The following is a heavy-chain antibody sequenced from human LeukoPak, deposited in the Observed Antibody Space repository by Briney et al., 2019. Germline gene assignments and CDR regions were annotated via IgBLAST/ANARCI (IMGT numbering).Heavy chain of an antibody. J-gene: IGHJ4*02. D-gene: IGHD2-2*01. V-gene: IGHV3-30*18. CDR1: GFTFSNYG. CDR2: ISYHGSDI. CDR3: AKEAQGCSITSCYFDS. Sequence: PGGSLRLSCAASGFTFSNYGMHWVRQAPGKGLEWVAVISYHGSDINYSDSVKGRFTISRDNSKNTLFLQMNSLRAEDTAVYYCAKEAQGCSITSCYFDSWGQGTLVTVSS.